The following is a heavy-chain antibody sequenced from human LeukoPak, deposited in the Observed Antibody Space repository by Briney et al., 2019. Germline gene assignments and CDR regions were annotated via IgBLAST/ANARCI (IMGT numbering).Heavy chain of an antibody. CDR3: ASLAVAGLSEGY. Sequence: SETLSLTCSVSGGSISSVSYYWAWVRRPPGRGVGWFASIYYSGSSYYNPSLKSQVIISVDTSRNQSSLKLSSVTAADTAVYYCASLAVAGLSEGYWGQGTLVIVSS. CDR1: GGSISSVSYY. J-gene: IGHJ4*02. CDR2: IYYSGSS. D-gene: IGHD6-19*01. V-gene: IGHV4-39*01.